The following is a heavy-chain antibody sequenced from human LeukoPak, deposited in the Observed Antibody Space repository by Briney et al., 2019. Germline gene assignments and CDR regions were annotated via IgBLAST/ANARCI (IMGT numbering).Heavy chain of an antibody. V-gene: IGHV3-7*03. J-gene: IGHJ4*02. CDR1: GITFSTYW. CDR2: INQDGTEK. Sequence: GGSLRLSCAASGITFSTYWMNWVRQAPGKGLEWVANINQDGTEKYYVDSVKGRFTISRDNSKNTLYLQMNSLRAEDTAVYYCARGEYGSGSYSSYFDYWGQGTLVTVSS. D-gene: IGHD3-10*01. CDR3: ARGEYGSGSYSSYFDY.